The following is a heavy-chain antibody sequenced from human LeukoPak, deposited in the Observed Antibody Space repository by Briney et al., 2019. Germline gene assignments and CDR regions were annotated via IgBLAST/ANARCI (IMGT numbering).Heavy chain of an antibody. J-gene: IGHJ4*02. CDR3: ARGGTSSWRIGYYFDY. CDR1: GGSINSYY. CDR2: IYSSGST. D-gene: IGHD6-13*01. Sequence: SEPLSLTCTVSGGSINSYYWNWLRQPPGQGLEWIGGIYSSGSTHYTPSLKSRVAISVATSQTLFSLKLSSVTAADTAVYYCARGGTSSWRIGYYFDYWGQGTLVTVSS. V-gene: IGHV4-59*01.